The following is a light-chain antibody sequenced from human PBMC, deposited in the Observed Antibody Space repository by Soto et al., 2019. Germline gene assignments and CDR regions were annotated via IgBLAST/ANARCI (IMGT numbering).Light chain of an antibody. V-gene: IGLV2-14*03. CDR3: SSYTSSNTYV. CDR1: ISDVSGYNF. J-gene: IGLJ1*01. CDR2: DVS. Sequence: QSALTQPASVSGSPGQSITISCTGTISDVSGYNFVSWYQQYPGKAPKLMIYDVSNRPSGVSNRFSGSKSGNTASLTISGLQAEDEADYYVSSYTSSNTYVFGAGTKLTVL.